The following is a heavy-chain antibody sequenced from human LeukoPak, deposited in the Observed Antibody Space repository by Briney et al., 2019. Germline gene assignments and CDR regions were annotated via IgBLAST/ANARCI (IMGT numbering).Heavy chain of an antibody. Sequence: SETLSLTCTVSGGSISSYYWSWIRQPPGKGLEWIGSIYHSGSTYYNPSLKSRVTISVDTSKNQFSLKLSSVTAADTAVYYCARDLPANYYGSGSQRNWFDPWGQGTLVTVSS. V-gene: IGHV4-38-2*02. D-gene: IGHD3-10*01. CDR2: IYHSGST. CDR1: GGSISSYY. CDR3: ARDLPANYYGSGSQRNWFDP. J-gene: IGHJ5*02.